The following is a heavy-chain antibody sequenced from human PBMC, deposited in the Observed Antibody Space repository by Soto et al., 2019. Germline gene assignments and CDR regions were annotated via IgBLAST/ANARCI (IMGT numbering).Heavy chain of an antibody. Sequence: HPGGSLRLSCAASGFTFSSYAMSWVRQAPGEGLEWVSAISASGGTTYYAGSVKGRFTISRDNSKNTLYLQMNSLRAEDTAVYYCAKRSSSSTFDYWGQGTLVTVSS. CDR2: ISASGGTT. CDR3: AKRSSSSTFDY. V-gene: IGHV3-23*01. D-gene: IGHD6-6*01. J-gene: IGHJ4*02. CDR1: GFTFSSYA.